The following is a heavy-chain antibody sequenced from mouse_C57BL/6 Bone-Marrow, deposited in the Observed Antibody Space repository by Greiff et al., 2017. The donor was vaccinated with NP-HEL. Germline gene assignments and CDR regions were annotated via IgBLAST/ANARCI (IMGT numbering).Heavy chain of an antibody. CDR2: ISDGGSYT. CDR1: GFTFSSYA. J-gene: IGHJ3*01. V-gene: IGHV5-4*01. D-gene: IGHD2-2*01. Sequence: EVKLVESGGGLVKPGGSLKLSCAASGFTFSSYAMSWVRQTPEKRLEWVATISDGGSYTYYPDNVKGRFTISRDNAKNNLYLQMSQLKSEDTAMYYCARDGSGYAWFAYWGQGTLVTVSA. CDR3: ARDGSGYAWFAY.